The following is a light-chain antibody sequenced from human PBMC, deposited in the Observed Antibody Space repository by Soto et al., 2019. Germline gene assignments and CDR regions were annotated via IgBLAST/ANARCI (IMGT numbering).Light chain of an antibody. CDR3: QQYNDYSPYT. CDR1: QSIGTW. V-gene: IGKV1-5*03. CDR2: QAS. J-gene: IGKJ2*01. Sequence: DIQMTQSPSTLSASVGDRVTITCRASQSIGTWLAWYQQKPGRAPKLLIYQASSLETGVPSTFSGSGSATEFTLTISSLQPDDFATYYCQQYNDYSPYTFGQGTKLEIK.